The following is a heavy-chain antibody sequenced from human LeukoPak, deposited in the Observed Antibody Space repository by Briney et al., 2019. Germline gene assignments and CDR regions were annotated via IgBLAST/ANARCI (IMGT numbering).Heavy chain of an antibody. V-gene: IGHV6-1*01. D-gene: IGHD6-19*01. CDR2: TYYRSKWYN. CDR3: ARDQGSNGDLDY. CDR1: GDSVSSNNAA. Sequence: SQTLSLTFAISGDSVSSNNAAWNWIRTSPSRGLEWLGRTYYRSKWYNDYAVSVKSRVNINADTSKNQFSLHLNSVTPKDTAVYYCARDQGSNGDLDYWGQGTLVTVSS. J-gene: IGHJ4*02.